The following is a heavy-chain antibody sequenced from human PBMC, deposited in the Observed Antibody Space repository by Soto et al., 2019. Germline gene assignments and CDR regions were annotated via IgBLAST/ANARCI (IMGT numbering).Heavy chain of an antibody. D-gene: IGHD6-19*01. CDR1: GYSISSGYY. Sequence: PSETLSLTCAVSGYSISSGYYWGWIRQPPGKGLEWIGSIYHSGSTYYNPSLKSRVTISVDTSKNQFSLKLSSVTAADTAVYYCASTPVAGTGFLFEYWGQGTMVTVS. V-gene: IGHV4-38-2*01. CDR2: IYHSGST. J-gene: IGHJ4*02. CDR3: ASTPVAGTGFLFEY.